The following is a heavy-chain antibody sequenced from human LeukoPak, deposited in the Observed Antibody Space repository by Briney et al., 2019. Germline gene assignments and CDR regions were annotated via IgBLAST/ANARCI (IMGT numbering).Heavy chain of an antibody. CDR3: ARDRGGSYFAIDY. J-gene: IGHJ4*02. D-gene: IGHD1-26*01. Sequence: PGGSLRLSCAASGLTFSRYSLNWVRQAPGKGLEWVSFISSSSITIYYADSVKGRFTISRDNAEKSLYLQMNSLRAEDTAVYYCARDRGGSYFAIDYWGQGTLVTVSS. V-gene: IGHV3-48*04. CDR2: ISSSSITI. CDR1: GLTFSRYS.